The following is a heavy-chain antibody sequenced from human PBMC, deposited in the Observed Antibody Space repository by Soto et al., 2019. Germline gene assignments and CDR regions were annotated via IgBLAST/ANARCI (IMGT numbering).Heavy chain of an antibody. J-gene: IGHJ4*02. V-gene: IGHV4-30-2*01. Sequence: SETLSLTCAVSGGSISSGGYSWSWIRQPPGKGLEWIGYIYHSGSTYYNPSLKSRVTISVDRSKNQFSLKLSSVTAADTAVYYCARDRGGYSYGYHYFDYWGQGTRVTVSS. CDR3: ARDRGGYSYGYHYFDY. CDR1: GGSISSGGYS. D-gene: IGHD5-18*01. CDR2: IYHSGST.